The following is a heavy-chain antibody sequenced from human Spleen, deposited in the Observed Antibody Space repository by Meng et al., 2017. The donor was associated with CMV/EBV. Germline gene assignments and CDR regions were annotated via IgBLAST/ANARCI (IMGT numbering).Heavy chain of an antibody. CDR3: ARVTSSTNWYFDL. CDR2: IYYSGRT. J-gene: IGHJ2*01. D-gene: IGHD2-2*01. CDR1: GGSISTYY. Sequence: GSLRLSCTVSGGSISTYYWSWIRQPPGKGLEWIAYIYYSGRTNYNPSLKSRVTISVDTSKNQFSLKLNSVTAADTAVYYCARVTSSTNWYFDLWGRGILVTVSS. V-gene: IGHV4-59*01.